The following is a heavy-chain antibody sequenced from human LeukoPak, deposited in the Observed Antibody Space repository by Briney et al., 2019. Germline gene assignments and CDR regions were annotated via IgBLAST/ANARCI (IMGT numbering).Heavy chain of an antibody. V-gene: IGHV1-18*01. Sequence: GASVKVSCKASGYTFTSYGISWVRQAPGQGLEWMGWISAYNGNTNYAQKLQGRVTMTTDTSTSTAYMELRSLRSDDTAVYYCASGNYYYGSGSTFDYWGQGTLVTVSS. J-gene: IGHJ4*02. CDR1: GYTFTSYG. CDR2: ISAYNGNT. D-gene: IGHD3-10*01. CDR3: ASGNYYYGSGSTFDY.